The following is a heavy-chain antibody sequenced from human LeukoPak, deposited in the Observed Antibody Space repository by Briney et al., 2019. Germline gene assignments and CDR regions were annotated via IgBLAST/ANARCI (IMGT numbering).Heavy chain of an antibody. CDR3: ARDSLLAAPYTDH. Sequence: ASVKVSCKASGYTFNSYGISWVRQAPGQGLEWMGWISDYSGNPNYAQKFQGRVTMTADTFTSTAYMELRSLRSDDTAVYFCARDSLLAAPYTDHWGQGTPVTVSS. CDR1: GYTFNSYG. CDR2: ISDYSGNP. D-gene: IGHD3-10*01. V-gene: IGHV1-18*01. J-gene: IGHJ4*02.